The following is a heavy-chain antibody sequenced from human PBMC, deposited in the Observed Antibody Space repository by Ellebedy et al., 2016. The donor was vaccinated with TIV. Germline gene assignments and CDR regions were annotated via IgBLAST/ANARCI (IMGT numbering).Heavy chain of an antibody. J-gene: IGHJ6*02. CDR3: TKHWGAYYYYGMDV. CDR2: ISAYNGNT. D-gene: IGHD3-16*01. Sequence: AASVKVSCKASGYTFTSYGISWVRPAPGQGLEWMGWISAYNGNTNYAQKLQGRVTMTTETSTSTAYMELRSLRSDDTAVYYCTKHWGAYYYYGMDVWGQGTTVTVSS. CDR1: GYTFTSYG. V-gene: IGHV1-18*01.